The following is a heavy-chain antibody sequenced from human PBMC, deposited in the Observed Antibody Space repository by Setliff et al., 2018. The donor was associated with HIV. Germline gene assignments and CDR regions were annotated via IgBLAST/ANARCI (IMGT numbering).Heavy chain of an antibody. Sequence: SETLSLTCSVSGYSISSGFYWGWLRQPPGKGLEWIGSLYHGGSTTYKPSLKSRVTFSVDTSKNQFSLRLTSVTAAGTAIYYCASRREWLSAYDLWGQGTLVTVSS. J-gene: IGHJ5*02. CDR2: LYHGGST. CDR3: ASRREWLSAYDL. V-gene: IGHV4-38-2*02. D-gene: IGHD3-3*01. CDR1: GYSISSGFY.